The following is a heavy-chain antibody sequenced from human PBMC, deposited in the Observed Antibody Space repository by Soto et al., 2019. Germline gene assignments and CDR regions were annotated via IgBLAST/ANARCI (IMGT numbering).Heavy chain of an antibody. CDR3: ASLASTTGTESYYYGMDV. J-gene: IGHJ6*02. Sequence: LRLSCAASGFTFSSYGMHWVRQAPGKGLEWVAVIWYDGSNKYYADSVKGRFTISRDNSKNTLYLQMNSLRAEDTAVYYCASLASTTGTESYYYGMDVWGQGTTVTVSS. D-gene: IGHD4-17*01. CDR2: IWYDGSNK. V-gene: IGHV3-33*01. CDR1: GFTFSSYG.